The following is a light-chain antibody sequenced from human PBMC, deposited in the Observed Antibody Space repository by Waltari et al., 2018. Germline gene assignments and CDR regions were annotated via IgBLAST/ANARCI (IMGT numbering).Light chain of an antibody. J-gene: IGLJ2*01. CDR2: GTS. V-gene: IGLV1-40*01. Sequence: QSVLTQPPSVSGAPGQRVSIPCPGSGPNPGAGYDVPWYQQHPGKAPKLLIYGTSTRPPGVPDRFFGSQSGTSASLAITALQAEDEAEYYCQSYDTSLSVVFGGGTKLTVL. CDR1: GPNPGAGYD. CDR3: QSYDTSLSVV.